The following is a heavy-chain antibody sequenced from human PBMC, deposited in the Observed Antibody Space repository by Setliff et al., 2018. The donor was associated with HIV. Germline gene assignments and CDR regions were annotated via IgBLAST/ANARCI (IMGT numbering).Heavy chain of an antibody. V-gene: IGHV5-51*01. CDR2: IYPIDSDT. J-gene: IGHJ4*02. CDR1: GYTFTNHW. D-gene: IGHD3-9*01. CDR3: TRRRRAPGTGDLEAY. Sequence: PGESLKISCVASGYTFTNHWIAWVRQTPGKGLEVMGIIYPIDSDTRYKSSFEGQVTISADKSKSAAYLQWSSLKASDTAMYYCTRRRRAPGTGDLEAYWGQGTLVTVSS.